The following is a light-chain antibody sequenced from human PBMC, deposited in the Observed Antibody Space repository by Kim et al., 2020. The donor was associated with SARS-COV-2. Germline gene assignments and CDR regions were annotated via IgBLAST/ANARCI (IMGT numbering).Light chain of an antibody. V-gene: IGLV3-1*01. Sequence: SYELTQPPSVSVSPGQTASITCSGDKLGDKYACWYQQKPDQSPVLVIYEGTERPSGIPERFSGSKSGTTATLTISGTQAIDEADYYCQAWDSRTVIFGGGTQLTVL. CDR1: KLGDKY. CDR3: QAWDSRTVI. J-gene: IGLJ2*01. CDR2: EGT.